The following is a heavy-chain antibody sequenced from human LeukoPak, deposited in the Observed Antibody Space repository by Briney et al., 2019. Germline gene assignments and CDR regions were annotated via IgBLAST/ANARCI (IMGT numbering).Heavy chain of an antibody. Sequence: GASVKVSCKASGYTFTGYYMHWVRQAPGQGLEWMGRINPNSGGTNYAQKFQGRVTMTRDTSISTAYMELSRLRSDDTAVYYCARPYYYNSSGYYSWGRGPLVTVSS. CDR1: GYTFTGYY. J-gene: IGHJ4*02. CDR3: ARPYYYNSSGYYS. D-gene: IGHD3-22*01. CDR2: INPNSGGT. V-gene: IGHV1-2*06.